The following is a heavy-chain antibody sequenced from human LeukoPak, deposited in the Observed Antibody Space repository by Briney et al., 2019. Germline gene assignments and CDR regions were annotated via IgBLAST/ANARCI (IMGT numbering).Heavy chain of an antibody. CDR3: ARGVGATGGYAFDI. D-gene: IGHD1-26*01. CDR2: IYYSGST. J-gene: IGHJ3*02. Sequence: SETLSLTCTVSGGSISSSSYYWGWIRQPPGKGLEWIGSIYYSGSTYYNPSLKSRVTMSVDTSKNQFSLKLSSVTAADTAVYYCARGVGATGGYAFDIWGQGTMVTVSS. V-gene: IGHV4-39*07. CDR1: GGSISSSSYY.